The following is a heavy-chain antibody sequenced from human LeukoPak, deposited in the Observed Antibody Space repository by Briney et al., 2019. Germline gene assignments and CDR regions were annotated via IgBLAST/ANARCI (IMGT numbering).Heavy chain of an antibody. CDR3: AREFTGYGNTDY. CDR1: GFTFSNYA. CDR2: ISYDGISK. J-gene: IGHJ4*02. D-gene: IGHD5-12*01. Sequence: GGSLRLSCAASGFTFSNYAMHWVRQAPGKGLEWVAVISYDGISKYYADSVKGHFTISRDNSKYTLYLQMSSLRPEDTAVYYCAREFTGYGNTDYWGQGTLVTVSS. V-gene: IGHV3-30*04.